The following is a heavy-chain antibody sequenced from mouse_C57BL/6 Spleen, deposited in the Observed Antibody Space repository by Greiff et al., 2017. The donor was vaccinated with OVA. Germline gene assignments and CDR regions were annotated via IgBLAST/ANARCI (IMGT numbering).Heavy chain of an antibody. J-gene: IGHJ1*03. CDR3: ARRELYYGNYEGYFDV. CDR1: GYSITSGYY. D-gene: IGHD2-1*01. Sequence: EVQVVESGPGLVKPSQSLSLTCSVTGYSITSGYYWNWIRQFPGNKLEWMGYISYDGSNNYNPSLKNRISITRDTSKNQFFLKLNSVTTEDTATYYCARRELYYGNYEGYFDVWGTGTTVTVSS. V-gene: IGHV3-6*01. CDR2: ISYDGSN.